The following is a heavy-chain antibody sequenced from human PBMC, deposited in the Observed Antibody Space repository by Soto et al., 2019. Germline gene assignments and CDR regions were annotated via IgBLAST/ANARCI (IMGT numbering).Heavy chain of an antibody. D-gene: IGHD5-18*01. V-gene: IGHV3-66*04. CDR3: ARHGYNYGGGYFDY. CDR1: GVTVSSNY. Sequence: EVQLVESGGGLVQPGGSLRLSCAASGVTVSSNYMSWVRQAPGKGLEWVSVIYSGGSTYYADSVKGRFTISRDNSKNTLYLQMNSLRAEATAVYYWARHGYNYGGGYFDYWCQGTLVTVSS. J-gene: IGHJ4*02. CDR2: IYSGGST.